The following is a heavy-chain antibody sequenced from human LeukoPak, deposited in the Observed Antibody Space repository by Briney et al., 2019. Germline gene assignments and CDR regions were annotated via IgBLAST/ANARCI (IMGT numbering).Heavy chain of an antibody. D-gene: IGHD1-26*01. CDR1: GYTFTDYN. CDR2: IDPNRGGT. Sequence: GASVKVSCKTSGYTFTDYNMHWVRQAPGQGPEWMGWIDPNRGGTNYAHRFQGRVTITRNTSISTAYMELSSLRSEDTAVYYCASGSYYVWGQGTLVTVSS. V-gene: IGHV1-2*07. J-gene: IGHJ4*02. CDR3: ASGSYYV.